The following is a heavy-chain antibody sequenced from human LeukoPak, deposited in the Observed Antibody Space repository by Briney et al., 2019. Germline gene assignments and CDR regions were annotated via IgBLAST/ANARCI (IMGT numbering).Heavy chain of an antibody. V-gene: IGHV4-38-2*02. Sequence: SETLSLTCTVPGYSISSGYYWGWIRQPPGKGLEWIGSIYYSGSTYYNPSLKSRVTISVDTSKNQFSLKLSSVTAADTAVYYCARLRQWPVYYMDVWGKGTTVTISS. J-gene: IGHJ6*03. CDR3: ARLRQWPVYYMDV. CDR2: IYYSGST. CDR1: GYSISSGYY. D-gene: IGHD6-19*01.